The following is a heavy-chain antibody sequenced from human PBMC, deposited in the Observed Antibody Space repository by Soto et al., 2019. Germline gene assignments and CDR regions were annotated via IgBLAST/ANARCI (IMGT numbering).Heavy chain of an antibody. D-gene: IGHD6-13*01. CDR2: IYYSWST. Sequence: SETLSLTCTVSGGSISSGGYYWSWIRQHPGKGLEWIGYIYYSWSTYYNPSLKSRVTISVDTSKNQFSLKLSSVTAADTAVYYCARVDSSWYYFDYWGQGPLVTVSS. CDR3: ARVDSSWYYFDY. V-gene: IGHV4-31*03. J-gene: IGHJ4*02. CDR1: GGSISSGGYY.